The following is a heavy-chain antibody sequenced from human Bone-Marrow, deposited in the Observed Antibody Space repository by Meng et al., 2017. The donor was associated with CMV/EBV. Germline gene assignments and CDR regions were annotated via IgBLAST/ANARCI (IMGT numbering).Heavy chain of an antibody. D-gene: IGHD6-13*01. J-gene: IGHJ5*02. CDR1: GGTFSSYA. V-gene: IGHV1-69*10. CDR3: GGLAAAGANWFDP. Sequence: SVKVSCKASGGTFSSYAISWVRQAPGHGLEWMGGIIPILGIANYAQKSQGRVTITAAKSTSTAYMELSSPRSEDTAVYSCGGLAAAGANWFDPWGQGTLVTVSS. CDR2: IIPILGIA.